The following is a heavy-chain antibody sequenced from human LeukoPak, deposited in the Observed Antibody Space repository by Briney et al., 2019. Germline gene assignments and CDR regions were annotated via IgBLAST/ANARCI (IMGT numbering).Heavy chain of an antibody. Sequence: PGGSLTLSCAASGFTFSTYWMSWVRQAPGKGLEWVANIKEDGSEINYADSVRGRFTISRDNAKNSLYLQMNSLRAEDTAVYYCARGYTCGYWGQGTLVIVSS. CDR1: GFTFSTYW. D-gene: IGHD5-18*01. J-gene: IGHJ4*02. V-gene: IGHV3-7*04. CDR2: IKEDGSEI. CDR3: ARGYTCGY.